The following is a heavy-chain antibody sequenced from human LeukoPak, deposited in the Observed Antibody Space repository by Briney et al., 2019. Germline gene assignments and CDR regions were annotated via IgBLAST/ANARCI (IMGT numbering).Heavy chain of an antibody. J-gene: IGHJ4*02. D-gene: IGHD2-2*01. CDR1: GGSISSGGYY. CDR3: ARFEYLDGYYFDY. Sequence: SETLSLTCTVSGGSISSGGYYWSWIRQPPGKGLEWIGYIYHSGSTYYNPSLKSRVTISVDRSKNQFSLKLSSVTAADTAVYYCARFEYLDGYYFDYWGQGTLVTASS. CDR2: IYHSGST. V-gene: IGHV4-30-2*01.